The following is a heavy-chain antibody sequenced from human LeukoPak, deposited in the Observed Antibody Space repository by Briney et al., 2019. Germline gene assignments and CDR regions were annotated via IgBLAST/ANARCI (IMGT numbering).Heavy chain of an antibody. CDR2: VYSGGTT. CDR3: ARGGYSSGWYRD. V-gene: IGHV3-53*01. J-gene: IGHJ4*02. D-gene: IGHD6-19*01. CDR1: GFTVSTNY. Sequence: PGGSLRLSCAASGFTVSTNYVNWVRQAPGKGLEWVSVVYSGGTTYYADSVKGRFTISRDNSKNTLYLQMNSLRAEDTAVYYCARGGYSSGWYRDWGQGTLVTVSS.